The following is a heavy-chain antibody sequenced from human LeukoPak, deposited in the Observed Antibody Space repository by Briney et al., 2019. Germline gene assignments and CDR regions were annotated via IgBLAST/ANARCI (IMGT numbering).Heavy chain of an antibody. Sequence: SETLSLTCAVYGGSFSGYYWSWIRQPPGKGLEWIGEINHSGSTNYNPSLKSRVTISVDTSKNQFSLKLSSVTAADTAVYYCARGQRVGYCSSTSCPREGYYYYYGMDVWGKGTTVTVSS. V-gene: IGHV4-34*01. J-gene: IGHJ6*04. CDR3: ARGQRVGYCSSTSCPREGYYYYYGMDV. D-gene: IGHD2-2*03. CDR2: INHSGST. CDR1: GGSFSGYY.